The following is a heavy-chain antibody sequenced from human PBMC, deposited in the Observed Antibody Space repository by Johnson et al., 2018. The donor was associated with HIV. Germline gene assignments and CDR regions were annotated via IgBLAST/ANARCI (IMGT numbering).Heavy chain of an antibody. V-gene: IGHV3-13*01. CDR1: GFTFSSYG. Sequence: VQLVESGGGVVQPGRSLRLSCAASGFTFSSYGMHWVRQAPGKGLEWVSAIGKVSDTYYSASVKGRFSMSRENVKNYLYLQMNNLRAGDTAVYFCARESRDGPNLRAFDIWGQGTMVTVSS. J-gene: IGHJ3*02. CDR2: IGKVSDT. D-gene: IGHD5-24*01. CDR3: ARESRDGPNLRAFDI.